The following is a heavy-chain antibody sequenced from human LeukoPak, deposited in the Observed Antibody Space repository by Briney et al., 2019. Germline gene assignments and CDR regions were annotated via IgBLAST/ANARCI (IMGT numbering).Heavy chain of an antibody. CDR2: ISSSSSYI. CDR1: GFTFSSYS. Sequence: PGGSLRLSCAASGFTFSSYSMNWVRQAPGKGLEWASSISSSSSYIYYADSVKGRFTISRDNAKNSLYLQMNSLRAVDTAVYYCARDSPSSWLYYMDVWGKGTTVTVSS. V-gene: IGHV3-21*01. D-gene: IGHD6-13*01. CDR3: ARDSPSSWLYYMDV. J-gene: IGHJ6*03.